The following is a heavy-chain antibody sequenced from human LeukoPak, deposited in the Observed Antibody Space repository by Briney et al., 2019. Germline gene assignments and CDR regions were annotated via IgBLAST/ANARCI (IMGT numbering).Heavy chain of an antibody. CDR2: INHSGST. V-gene: IGHV4-34*01. CDR1: GGSFSGYY. D-gene: IGHD6-6*01. J-gene: IGHJ4*02. Sequence: PSETLSLTCAVYGGSFSGYYWNWIRQPPGEGLEWIGEINHSGSTNYNPSLKSRVTISVDTSKNQFSLKLSSVTAADTAVYYCARGRVYSSSPPYYWGQGTLVTVSS. CDR3: ARGRVYSSSPPYY.